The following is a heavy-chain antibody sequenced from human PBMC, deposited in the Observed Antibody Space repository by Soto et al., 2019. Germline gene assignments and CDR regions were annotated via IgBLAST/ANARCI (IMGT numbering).Heavy chain of an antibody. CDR1: GNSFTSYW. CDR2: IYPGDSDT. Sequence: XETLKVSWQCSGNSFTSYWSGLVLQMPGKGLEWMGIIYPGDSDTRYSPSFQGQVTISADKSISTAYLQWSSLKASDTAMYYCARSPWSATQKGRWFDPCGQGTLVTVSS. J-gene: IGHJ5*02. D-gene: IGHD6-25*01. V-gene: IGHV5-51*01. CDR3: ARSPWSATQKGRWFDP.